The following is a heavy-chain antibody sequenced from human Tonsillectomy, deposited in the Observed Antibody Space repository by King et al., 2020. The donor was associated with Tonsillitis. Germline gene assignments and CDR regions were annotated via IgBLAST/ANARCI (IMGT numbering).Heavy chain of an antibody. D-gene: IGHD6-13*01. J-gene: IGHJ3*02. CDR2: IIPILGIA. V-gene: IGHV1-69*09. CDR1: GGTFSSYA. CDR3: ARYITAAITGEAFDI. Sequence: QLVQSGAEVKKPGSSVKVSCKASGGTFSSYAITWVRQAPGQGLEWMGRIIPILGIANYAQKFQGRVTITADKSTSTAYMELSSLRSEDTAVYYCARYITAAITGEAFDIWGQGTMVTVSS.